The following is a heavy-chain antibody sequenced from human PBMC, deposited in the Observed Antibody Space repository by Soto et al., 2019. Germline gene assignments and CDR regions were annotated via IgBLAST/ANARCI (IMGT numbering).Heavy chain of an antibody. CDR2: INQDATQK. Sequence: GGSLRLSCEASGFTFSSKWMTWVRQVSGKGLEWVANINQDATQKYYVDSVKGRFTISRDNSKNSLYLQMNSLRVEDTAVYYCAKDQTSNSCYDHWGQGTLVTVSS. D-gene: IGHD2-2*01. CDR1: GFTFSSKW. CDR3: AKDQTSNSCYDH. J-gene: IGHJ4*02. V-gene: IGHV3-7*03.